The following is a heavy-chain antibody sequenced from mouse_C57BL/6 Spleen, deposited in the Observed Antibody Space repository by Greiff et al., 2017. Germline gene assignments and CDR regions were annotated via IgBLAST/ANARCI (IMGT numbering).Heavy chain of an antibody. CDR2: IHPNSGST. CDR1: GYTFTSYW. CDR3: ARLDYDGYPHAMDY. Sequence: QVQLQQPGAELVKPGASVKLSCKASGYTFTSYWMHWVKQRPGQGLEWIGMIHPNSGSTNYNEKFKSKATLTVDKSSSTAYMQLSSLTSEDSAVYYCARLDYDGYPHAMDYWGQGTSVTVSS. J-gene: IGHJ4*01. V-gene: IGHV1-64*01. D-gene: IGHD2-3*01.